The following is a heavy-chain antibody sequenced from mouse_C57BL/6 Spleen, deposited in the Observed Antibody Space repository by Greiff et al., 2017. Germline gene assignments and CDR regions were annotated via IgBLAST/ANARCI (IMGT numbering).Heavy chain of an antibody. CDR3: ARQAAFYYAMDD. J-gene: IGHJ4*01. CDR1: GYTFTSYW. Sequence: QVQLQQPGAELVRPGSSVKLSCKASGYTFTSYWMRWVKQRPIQGLEWIGKIYPSDSETHYNQKFKDKATLTVDKSSSTAYMQLSSLTSEDSAVYYCARQAAFYYAMDDWGQGTSVTVSS. CDR2: IYPSDSET. V-gene: IGHV1-52*01.